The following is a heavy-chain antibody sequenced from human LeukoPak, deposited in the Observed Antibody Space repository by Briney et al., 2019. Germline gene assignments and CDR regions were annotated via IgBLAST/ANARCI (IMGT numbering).Heavy chain of an antibody. CDR3: AGRHCSGGGCYFAGADPFDY. CDR1: GFTFSSYA. J-gene: IGHJ4*02. V-gene: IGHV3-23*03. CDR2: IYSGGKV. Sequence: PGGSLRLSCAASGFTFSSYAMSLVRKAPGKGLDLVSVIYSGGKVYYIDSVKGRFTISRDTSKNTLYLQMNSLGVEDTAVYFCAGRHCSGGGCYFAGADPFDYWGQGTLVTVSS. D-gene: IGHD2-15*01.